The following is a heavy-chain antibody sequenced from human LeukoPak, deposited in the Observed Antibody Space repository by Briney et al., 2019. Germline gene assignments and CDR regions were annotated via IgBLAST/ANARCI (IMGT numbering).Heavy chain of an antibody. D-gene: IGHD3-22*01. Sequence: ASVKVSCKASGYTFTSYAMHWVRQAPGQRLEWMGWINAGNGNTKYSQKFQGRVTITRDTSASTAYMELSSLRSEDTAVYYCASPIYYDSSSYYYYRGAFDIWGQGTMVTVS. V-gene: IGHV1-3*01. J-gene: IGHJ3*02. CDR3: ASPIYYDSSSYYYYRGAFDI. CDR2: INAGNGNT. CDR1: GYTFTSYA.